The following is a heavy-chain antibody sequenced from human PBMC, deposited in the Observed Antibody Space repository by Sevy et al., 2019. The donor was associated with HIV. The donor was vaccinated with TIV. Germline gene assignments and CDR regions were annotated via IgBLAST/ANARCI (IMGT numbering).Heavy chain of an antibody. CDR3: AKDRSRYYESSGYSDY. J-gene: IGHJ4*03. Sequence: GGSLRLSCAASGFTFRIYGMHWVRQAPGKGLEWVAVISYDGSNKYYADSVKGRFTISRDNSKNTLYLQMNSLRAEDTAVYYCAKDRSRYYESSGYSDYWGQGTTVTVSS. V-gene: IGHV3-30*18. CDR1: GFTFRIYG. D-gene: IGHD3-22*01. CDR2: ISYDGSNK.